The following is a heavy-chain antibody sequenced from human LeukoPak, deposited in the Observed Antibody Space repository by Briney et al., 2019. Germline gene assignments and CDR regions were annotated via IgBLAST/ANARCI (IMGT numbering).Heavy chain of an antibody. CDR2: IRYDGSNK. J-gene: IGHJ4*02. V-gene: IGHV3-30*02. Sequence: GGSLRLSCAASGFAFSSYGMHWVRQAPGKGLEWVAFIRYDGSNKYYADSVKGRFTISRDNSKNTLYLQMNSLRAEDTAAYYCAKDLRVRGVMTDYWGQGTLVTVSS. D-gene: IGHD3-10*01. CDR3: AKDLRVRGVMTDY. CDR1: GFAFSSYG.